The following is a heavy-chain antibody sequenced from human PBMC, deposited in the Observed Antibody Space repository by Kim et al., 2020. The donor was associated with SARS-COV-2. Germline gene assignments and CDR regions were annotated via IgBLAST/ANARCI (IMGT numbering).Heavy chain of an antibody. CDR1: GGSISSGGYY. J-gene: IGHJ3*02. V-gene: IGHV4-31*03. D-gene: IGHD3-10*01. CDR2: IFYSGST. CDR3: AKDRDYSDAFDI. Sequence: SETLSLTCTVSGGSISSGGYYWSWIRQHPGKGLEWIGCIFYSGSTYYNPSLKSRLTISVDTSKNQFSLKLSSVTAADSAVYYCAKDRDYSDAFDIWGQGTMVTVSS.